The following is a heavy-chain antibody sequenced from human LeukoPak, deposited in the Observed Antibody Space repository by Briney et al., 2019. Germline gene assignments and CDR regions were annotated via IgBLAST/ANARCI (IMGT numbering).Heavy chain of an antibody. CDR2: IYYSGST. V-gene: IGHV4-30-4*08. CDR3: ARAQGIAAAGRIDY. Sequence: SETLSLTCTVSGGSISSSSYYWGWIRQPPGKGLEWIGYIYYSGSTYYNPSLKSRVTISVDTSKNQFSLKLSSVTAADTAVYYCARAQGIAAAGRIDYWGQGTLVTVSS. CDR1: GGSISSSSYY. J-gene: IGHJ4*02. D-gene: IGHD6-13*01.